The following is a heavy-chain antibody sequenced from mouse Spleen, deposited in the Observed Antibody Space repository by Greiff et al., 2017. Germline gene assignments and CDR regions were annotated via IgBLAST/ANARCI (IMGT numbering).Heavy chain of an antibody. V-gene: IGHV5-17*01. J-gene: IGHJ2*01. CDR3: ATLTEYYFDY. CDR2: ISSGSSTI. D-gene: IGHD4-1*01. CDR1: GFTFSDYG. Sequence: VQLKESGGGLVKPGGSLKLSCAASGFTFSDYGMHWVRQAPEKGLEWVAYISSGSSTIYYADTVKGRFTISRDNAKNTLFLQMTSLRSEDTAMYYCATLTEYYFDYWGQGTTLTVSS.